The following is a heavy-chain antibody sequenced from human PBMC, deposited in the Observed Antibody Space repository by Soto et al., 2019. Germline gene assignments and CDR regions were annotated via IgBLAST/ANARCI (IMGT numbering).Heavy chain of an antibody. D-gene: IGHD3-22*01. Sequence: GGSLRLSCAASGFIFSRYSMNWVRQAPGRGLEWVSSIGSGGSFIYYADSLKGRFTISRDNAKNSLYLQMSSLRAEDTAVYYCVRLYDSGGYYYFDFSGQGTPVTVSS. J-gene: IGHJ4*02. CDR2: IGSGGSFI. V-gene: IGHV3-21*01. CDR3: VRLYDSGGYYYFDF. CDR1: GFIFSRYS.